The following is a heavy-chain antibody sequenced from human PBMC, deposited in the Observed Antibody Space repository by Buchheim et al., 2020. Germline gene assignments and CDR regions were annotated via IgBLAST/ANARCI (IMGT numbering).Heavy chain of an antibody. D-gene: IGHD6-13*01. J-gene: IGHJ4*02. V-gene: IGHV3-23*01. Sequence: EVQLLESGGGLVQPGGSLRLSCAASGFTFSSYAMSWVRQAPGKGLEWVSGISDSGGSTLYADSVKGRSTISRDISKHTLYLQMNSLRAEDTAVYYCAKSQSWYLHYFDYWGKGTL. CDR3: AKSQSWYLHYFDY. CDR1: GFTFSSYA. CDR2: ISDSGGST.